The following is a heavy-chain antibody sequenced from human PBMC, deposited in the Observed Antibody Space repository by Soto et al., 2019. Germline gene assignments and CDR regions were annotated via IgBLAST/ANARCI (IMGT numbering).Heavy chain of an antibody. CDR1: GFTFGDYA. D-gene: IGHD6-19*01. CDR2: IRSKAYGGTT. Sequence: GGSLRLSCTASGFTFGDYAMSWFRQAPGKGLEWVGFIRSKAYGGTTEYAASVKGRFTISRDDSKSIAYLQMNSLKTEDTAVYYCTTGTPVAGTLGNSRIDYWGQGTLVTVSS. V-gene: IGHV3-49*03. J-gene: IGHJ4*02. CDR3: TTGTPVAGTLGNSRIDY.